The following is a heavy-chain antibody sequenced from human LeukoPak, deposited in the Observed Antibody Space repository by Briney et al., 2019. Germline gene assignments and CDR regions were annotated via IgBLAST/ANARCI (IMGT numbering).Heavy chain of an antibody. Sequence: ASVKVPCKASGYTFTGYYMHWVRQAPGQGLEWMGWINPNSGGTNYAQKFQGRVTMTRDTSISTAYMELSRLRSDDTAVYYCARGSPTYYYDSSGYYYDWFDPWGQGTLVTVSS. CDR1: GYTFTGYY. CDR3: ARGSPTYYYDSSGYYYDWFDP. V-gene: IGHV1-2*02. D-gene: IGHD3-22*01. CDR2: INPNSGGT. J-gene: IGHJ5*02.